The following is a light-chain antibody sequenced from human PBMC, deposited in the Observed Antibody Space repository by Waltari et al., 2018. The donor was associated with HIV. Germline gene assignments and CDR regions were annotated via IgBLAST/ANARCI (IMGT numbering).Light chain of an antibody. CDR2: RDY. J-gene: IGLJ1*01. Sequence: QSVLTQPPSASGTLGQRVTISCPGSTSNVGSKPVYWFQQVPGTAPKLLIYRDYQRRSGIPDRFSGSKSGASASLTISGLRSEDEADYYCVAWDDRLSGYVFGTGTKVSVL. V-gene: IGLV1-47*01. CDR1: TSNVGSKP. CDR3: VAWDDRLSGYV.